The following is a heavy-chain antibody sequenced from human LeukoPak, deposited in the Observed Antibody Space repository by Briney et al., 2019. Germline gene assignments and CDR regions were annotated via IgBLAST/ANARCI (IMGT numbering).Heavy chain of an antibody. J-gene: IGHJ4*02. Sequence: ASVKVSCKASGYTFTGYYMHWVRQAPGQGLEWMGWINPNSGGTNYAQKFQGRVTMTRDTSISTAYMELSRLRSDDTAVYYCAKGAHYHDSSEGFDYWGPGTLVSVSS. CDR1: GYTFTGYY. V-gene: IGHV1-2*02. CDR2: INPNSGGT. CDR3: AKGAHYHDSSEGFDY. D-gene: IGHD3-22*01.